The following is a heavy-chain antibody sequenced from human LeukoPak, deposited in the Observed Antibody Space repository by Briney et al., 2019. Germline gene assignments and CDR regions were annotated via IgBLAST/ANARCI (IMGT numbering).Heavy chain of an antibody. CDR1: GGSISGHY. V-gene: IGHV4-59*11. J-gene: IGHJ2*01. Sequence: SETLSLTCTDSGGSISGHYWSWIRQPPGKGLEWIGYIYYSGSTNYNPSLKSRTTISLDTSKSQFSLKPNSVTAADTAVYYCARDGDYDWYFDLWGRGTLVTVSS. CDR2: IYYSGST. CDR3: ARDGDYDWYFDL. D-gene: IGHD4-17*01.